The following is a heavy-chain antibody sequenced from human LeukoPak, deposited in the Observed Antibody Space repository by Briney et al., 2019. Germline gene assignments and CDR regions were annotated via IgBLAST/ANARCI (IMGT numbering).Heavy chain of an antibody. CDR3: ASYRGYYYGMDV. CDR2: IYYSGST. CDR1: GGSISSYY. J-gene: IGHJ6*02. D-gene: IGHD3-16*02. V-gene: IGHV4-59*12. Sequence: SETLSLTCTVSGGSISSYYWSWIRQPPGKGLEWIGYIYYSGSTSYNPSLKSRVTISVDTSKNQFSLKLSSVTAADTAVYYCASYRGYYYGMDVWGQGTTVTVSS.